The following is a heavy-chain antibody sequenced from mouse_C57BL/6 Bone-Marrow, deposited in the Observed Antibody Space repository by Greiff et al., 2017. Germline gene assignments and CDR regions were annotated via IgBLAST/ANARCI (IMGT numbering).Heavy chain of an antibody. CDR2: ISSGGSYT. J-gene: IGHJ3*01. CDR3: ASPGFALFAY. V-gene: IGHV5-6*01. Sequence: EVQLVESGGDLVKPGGSLKLSCAASGFTFSSYGMSWVRQTPDKRLEWVATISSGGSYTYYPDSVKGRFTISRDNAKNTLYLQMSSLKSEDTAMYYCASPGFALFAYWGQGTLVTVSA. CDR1: GFTFSSYG.